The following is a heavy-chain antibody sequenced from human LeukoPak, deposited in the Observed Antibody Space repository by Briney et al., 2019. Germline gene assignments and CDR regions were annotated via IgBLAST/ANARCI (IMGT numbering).Heavy chain of an antibody. D-gene: IGHD6-19*01. V-gene: IGHV4-59*01. CDR1: GGSISSYY. J-gene: IGHJ4*02. Sequence: SETLSLTCTVSGGSISSYYWSWIRQPPGKGLEWIGFIHYSGSTNYNPSLKSRVTISVDTSKNQLSLKLSSVTAADTAVYFCARAGIAWSFDYWGQGTLVTVSS. CDR2: IHYSGST. CDR3: ARAGIAWSFDY.